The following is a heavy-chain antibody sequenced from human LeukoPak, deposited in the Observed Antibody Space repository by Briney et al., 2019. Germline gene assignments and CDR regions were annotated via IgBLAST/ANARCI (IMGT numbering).Heavy chain of an antibody. CDR1: GGSISSYY. CDR2: IYTSGST. J-gene: IGHJ4*02. CDR3: ARHSISVGVRGELDY. V-gene: IGHV4-4*07. D-gene: IGHD3-3*01. Sequence: PSETLSLTCTVSGGSISSYYWSWIRQPAGKGLEWIGRIYTSGSTNYNPSLKSRVTMSVDTSKNQFSLKLSSVTAADTAVYYCARHSISVGVRGELDYWGQGTLVTVSS.